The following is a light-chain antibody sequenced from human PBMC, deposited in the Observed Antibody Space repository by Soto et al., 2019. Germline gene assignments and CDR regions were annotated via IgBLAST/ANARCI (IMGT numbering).Light chain of an antibody. V-gene: IGKV1-5*03. J-gene: IGKJ1*01. Sequence: DIQMTQSPSTLSASVGDRVTITCRASQSISNWLAWYQQKPGKAPKLLIYKASSLESGVPSRFSGSGSGTEFTLTISSLQPDDFATYYCQQYTWTFGQGTKVDNK. CDR1: QSISNW. CDR3: QQYTWT. CDR2: KAS.